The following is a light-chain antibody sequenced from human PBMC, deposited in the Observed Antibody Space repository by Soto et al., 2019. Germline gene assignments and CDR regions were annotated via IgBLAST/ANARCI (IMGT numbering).Light chain of an antibody. CDR1: QSFRGL. CDR2: DAY. J-gene: IGKJ5*01. CDR3: QQRHMWPIT. V-gene: IGKV3-11*01. Sequence: EVVLTQAPVTLYFSPGERATLSCWASQSFRGLLAGYQQKPGQAPRLLIYDAYNRATGIPPRFSGSGSGTDFTLTISSLEPEDSAVYYCQQRHMWPITFGQGTRLAIK.